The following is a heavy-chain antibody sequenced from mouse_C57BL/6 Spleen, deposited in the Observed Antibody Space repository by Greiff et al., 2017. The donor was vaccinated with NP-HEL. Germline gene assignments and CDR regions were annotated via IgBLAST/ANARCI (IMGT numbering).Heavy chain of an antibody. V-gene: IGHV5-15*01. J-gene: IGHJ4*01. Sequence: EVQLVESGGGLVQPGGSLKLSCAASGFTFSDYGMAWVRQAPRKGPEWVAFISNLAYSIYYADTVTGRFTISRENAKNTSYLEISSLRSEDTAMYYFARHGDGQGAMDYWGQGTSVTVSS. CDR1: GFTFSDYG. D-gene: IGHD2-3*01. CDR2: ISNLAYSI. CDR3: ARHGDGQGAMDY.